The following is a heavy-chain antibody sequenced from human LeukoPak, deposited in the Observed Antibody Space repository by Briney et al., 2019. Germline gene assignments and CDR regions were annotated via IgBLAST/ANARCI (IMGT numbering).Heavy chain of an antibody. J-gene: IGHJ4*02. CDR3: AGRYGSETYYSFDY. V-gene: IGHV1-69*05. D-gene: IGHD3-10*01. CDR2: IIPIFGTA. CDR1: GGTLGNYA. Sequence: SVKVSCKASGGTLGNYAISWVRQAPGQGLEWMGRIIPIFGTANYAQKFQGRVTITTDESTSAAYMELSSLRSEDTAVYYCAGRYGSETYYSFDYWGQGTLVTVSS.